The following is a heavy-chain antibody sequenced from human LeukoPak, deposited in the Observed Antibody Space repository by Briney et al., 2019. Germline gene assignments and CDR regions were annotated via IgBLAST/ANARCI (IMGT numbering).Heavy chain of an antibody. CDR1: GYTFTSYD. CDR2: MNPNSGDT. J-gene: IGHJ4*02. CDR3: ARESPIAAAGDY. D-gene: IGHD6-13*01. V-gene: IGHV1-8*03. Sequence: ASVKVSCKASGYTFTSYDINWVRQATGQGLEWMGWMNPNSGDTAYAQKFQGRVTFTRNTSISTAYMELSSLRSEDTAVYYCARESPIAAAGDYWGQGTLVTVSS.